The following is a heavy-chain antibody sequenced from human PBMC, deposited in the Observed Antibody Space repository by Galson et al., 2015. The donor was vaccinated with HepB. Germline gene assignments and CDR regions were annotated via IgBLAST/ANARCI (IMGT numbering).Heavy chain of an antibody. Sequence: SLRLSCAASGFTFSSSWMSWVRQAPGKGLEWVANINQDGSEKYYVDSVKGRFTISRDNAKNSLYLRMNSLRAEDTAVYYCARSIGEPKSDFWGQGTLVTVSS. V-gene: IGHV3-7*01. CDR1: GFTFSSSW. D-gene: IGHD3-10*01. CDR2: INQDGSEK. J-gene: IGHJ4*02. CDR3: ARSIGEPKSDF.